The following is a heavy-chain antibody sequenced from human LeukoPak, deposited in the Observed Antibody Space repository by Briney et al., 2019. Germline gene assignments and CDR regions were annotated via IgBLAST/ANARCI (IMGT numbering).Heavy chain of an antibody. J-gene: IGHJ4*02. CDR2: FYAGGRT. D-gene: IGHD3-22*01. Sequence: SETLSLTCTVSGGSISSSSYNWGWIRQPPGKGLEWIGSFYAGGRTYNNPSLKSRVTISVDTPKNQFSLKLSSVTAADTVVYYCARDTDSSGYYQDYWGQGTLVTVSS. CDR3: ARDTDSSGYYQDY. CDR1: GGSISSSSYN. V-gene: IGHV4-39*07.